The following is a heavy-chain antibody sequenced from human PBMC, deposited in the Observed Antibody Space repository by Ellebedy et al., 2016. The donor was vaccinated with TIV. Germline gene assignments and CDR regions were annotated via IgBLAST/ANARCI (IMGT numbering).Heavy chain of an antibody. CDR1: GFTVSTNY. D-gene: IGHD4-23*01. V-gene: IGHV3-53*01. CDR2: IYSGADGGDT. J-gene: IGHJ4*02. Sequence: PGGSLRLSCAASGFTVSTNYMNWVRQAPGKGLEWVSVIYSGADGGDTYYADSVKGRFTISRDNSTNPLYLQMNSLRAEDTAVYYCARDAADSGGKFDYWGQGALVTVSS. CDR3: ARDAADSGGKFDY.